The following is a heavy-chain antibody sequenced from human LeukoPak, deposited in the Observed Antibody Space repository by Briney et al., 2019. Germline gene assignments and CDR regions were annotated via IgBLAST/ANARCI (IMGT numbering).Heavy chain of an antibody. CDR3: AMSLVATATFDY. Sequence: PGGSLRLSCAASGFTVSSNYMSWVRQAPGKGLEWVSVIYSGGSTYYADSVKGRFTISRDNSKNTLYLQMNSLRAEDTAVYYSAMSLVATATFDYWGQGTPVTVSS. CDR2: IYSGGST. J-gene: IGHJ4*02. CDR1: GFTVSSNY. V-gene: IGHV3-53*05. D-gene: IGHD2-21*02.